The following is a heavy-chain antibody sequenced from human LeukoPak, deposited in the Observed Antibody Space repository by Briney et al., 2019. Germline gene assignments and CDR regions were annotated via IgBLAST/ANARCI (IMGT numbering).Heavy chain of an antibody. CDR3: ARQIVVGATLDY. V-gene: IGHV4-59*08. J-gene: IGHJ4*02. CDR1: GASISPYY. CDR2: IHYSGNT. D-gene: IGHD1-26*01. Sequence: ASETLSLTCTVSGASISPYYWSWFRQPPGKGLEWIGYIHYSGNTDYNPSLKSRVTTSVDTSKNQFSLKLSSVTAADTAVYYCARQIVVGATLDYWGQGTLVTVSS.